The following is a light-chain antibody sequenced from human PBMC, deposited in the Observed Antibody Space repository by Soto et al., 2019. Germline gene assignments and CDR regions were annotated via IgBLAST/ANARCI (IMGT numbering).Light chain of an antibody. CDR3: SSYTTTNSWV. J-gene: IGLJ3*02. CDR2: EVN. CDR1: GGDFGSSTY. V-gene: IGLV2-14*01. Sequence: QSALIQPASVSGSPGQSLIISCTGTGGDFGSSTYVSWYQQHSDKAPKVVIYEVNKRPSGVSSRFSGAKSGSTASLTISGLPGDDEATYFCSSYTTTNSWVFGGGTKLTVL.